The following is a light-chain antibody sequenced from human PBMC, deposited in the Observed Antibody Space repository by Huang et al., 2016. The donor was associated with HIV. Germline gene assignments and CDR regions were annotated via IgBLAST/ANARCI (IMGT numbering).Light chain of an antibody. CDR2: GAF. CDR1: QSVSRN. V-gene: IGKV3-15*01. CDR3: QQYNDWRT. J-gene: IGKJ1*01. Sequence: EIVLTQSPATLSVSPGERATLSCRASQSVSRNLAWYQHKPGQTPRRLIYGAFTRATGIPARLSGSGSGTEFTLTISSLQSEDFAVYYCQQYNDWRTFGQGTKVKIK.